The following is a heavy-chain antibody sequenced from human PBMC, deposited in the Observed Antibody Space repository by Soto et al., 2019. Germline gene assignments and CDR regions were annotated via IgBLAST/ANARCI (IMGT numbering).Heavy chain of an antibody. J-gene: IGHJ5*02. CDR2: ISSSSSYI. CDR1: GFTFSSYS. V-gene: IGHV3-21*01. CDR3: ARDAYDILTGYLNWYDP. Sequence: GGSLRLSCASSGFTFSSYSMNWVRQAPGKGLEWVSSISSSSSYIYYADSVKGRFTISRDNAKNSLYLQMNSLRAEDTAVYYCARDAYDILTGYLNWYDPWGQGTLVTVSS. D-gene: IGHD3-9*01.